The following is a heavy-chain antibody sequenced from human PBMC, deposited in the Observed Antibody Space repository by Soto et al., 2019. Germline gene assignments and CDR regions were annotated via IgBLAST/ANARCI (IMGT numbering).Heavy chain of an antibody. CDR1: GYTFTTYT. J-gene: IGHJ3*02. D-gene: IGHD1-26*01. CDR2: INPGNGDT. Sequence: QVQLVQSGAEVKKPGASVKVSCRASGYTFTTYTLLWVRQAPGQRLEWMAWINPGNGDTKYSQNFQGTVTATSDTSASTDYMEMSSLRPEDTATYYCARKQPGFHIGWAWARDIWGQGTMVTVSS. V-gene: IGHV1-3*01. CDR3: ARKQPGFHIGWAWARDI.